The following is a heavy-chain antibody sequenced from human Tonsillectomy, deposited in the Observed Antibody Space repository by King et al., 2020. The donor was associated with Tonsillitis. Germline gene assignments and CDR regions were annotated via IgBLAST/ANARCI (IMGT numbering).Heavy chain of an antibody. J-gene: IGHJ4*02. D-gene: IGHD1-26*01. CDR3: ARGAHDSGSYYSDY. CDR1: GFSLSTSGMC. CDR2: IDWDDDK. V-gene: IGHV2-70*01. Sequence: LTLKESGPALVKPTQTLTLTCTFSGFSLSTSGMCVSWIRQPPGKALEWLALIDWDDDKYYSTSLKTRLTISKDTSKNQVVLTMTNMDPVDTATYYCARGAHDSGSYYSDYWGQGTLVTVSS.